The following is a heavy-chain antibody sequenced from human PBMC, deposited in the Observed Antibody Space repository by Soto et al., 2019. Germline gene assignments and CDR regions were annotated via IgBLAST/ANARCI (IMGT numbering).Heavy chain of an antibody. CDR2: IIPILGTA. Sequence: GASVKVSCKASGGTFSSYAISWVRQAPGQGLEWMGGIIPILGTANYAQKFQGRVTITADESTSTAYMELSSLRSEDTAVYYCASDKPRITIFGVVTRNLYYGMDVWGQGTTVTVSS. V-gene: IGHV1-69*13. CDR3: ASDKPRITIFGVVTRNLYYGMDV. J-gene: IGHJ6*02. CDR1: GGTFSSYA. D-gene: IGHD3-3*01.